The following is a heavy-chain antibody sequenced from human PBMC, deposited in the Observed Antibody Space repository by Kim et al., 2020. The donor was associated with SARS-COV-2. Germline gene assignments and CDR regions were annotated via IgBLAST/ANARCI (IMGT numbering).Heavy chain of an antibody. D-gene: IGHD3-10*01. V-gene: IGHV3-9*01. CDR3: AKDMDQFGPMDV. Sequence: GGSLRLSCAASGFTFDDYAMHWVRQAPGKGLEWVSGISWNSGSIGYADSVKGRFTISRDNAKNSLYLQMNSLRAEDTALYYCAKDMDQFGPMDVWGQGTTVTVSS. CDR2: ISWNSGSI. J-gene: IGHJ6*02. CDR1: GFTFDDYA.